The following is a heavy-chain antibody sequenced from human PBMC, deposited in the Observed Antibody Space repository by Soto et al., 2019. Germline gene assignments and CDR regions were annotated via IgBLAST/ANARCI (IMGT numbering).Heavy chain of an antibody. CDR2: ISVTGDT. D-gene: IGHD2-21*01. J-gene: IGHJ4*02. V-gene: IGHV3-23*01. Sequence: GGSLRLSCAASGFTFSSYAMNWVRQVPGKGPEWVSHISVTGDTYYADSVKGRFTISRDDSKNTLFLQMNSLRAEDTAVYYCAKSLSMATSFDYWGQGTPVTVSS. CDR1: GFTFSSYA. CDR3: AKSLSMATSFDY.